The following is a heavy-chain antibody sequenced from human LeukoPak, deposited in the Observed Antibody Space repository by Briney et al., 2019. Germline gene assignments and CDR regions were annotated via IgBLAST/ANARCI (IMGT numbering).Heavy chain of an antibody. D-gene: IGHD2-21*02. CDR2: INPKGGGI. Sequence: ASVKVSCKASGYSFTDYYIHWARQAPGQGLEWTGWINPKGGGINYAPEFQGRVTMTRDTSITTAYMELSSLRSDDTAMYYCARDTCDGGDCFNWFDPWGQGTLVTVSS. CDR3: ARDTCDGGDCFNWFDP. CDR1: GYSFTDYY. V-gene: IGHV1-2*02. J-gene: IGHJ5*02.